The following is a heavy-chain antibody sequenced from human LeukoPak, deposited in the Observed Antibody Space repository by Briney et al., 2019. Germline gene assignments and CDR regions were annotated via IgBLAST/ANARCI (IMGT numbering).Heavy chain of an antibody. D-gene: IGHD2-21*01. CDR2: INPNSGGT. CDR1: GYTFTGYY. V-gene: IGHV1-2*02. CDR3: AREGPNIARLVVWTTGWFDP. Sequence: ASVKVSCKASGYTFTGYYMHWVRQAPGQGLEWMGWINPNSGGTNYAQKFQGRVTMTRDTSISTAYMELSRPRSDDTAVYYCAREGPNIARLVVWTTGWFDPWGQGTLVTVSS. J-gene: IGHJ5*02.